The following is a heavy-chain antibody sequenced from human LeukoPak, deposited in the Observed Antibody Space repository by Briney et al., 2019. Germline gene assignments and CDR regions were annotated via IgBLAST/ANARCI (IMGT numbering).Heavy chain of an antibody. CDR2: ISSSGSTI. J-gene: IGHJ4*02. Sequence: GGSLRLSCAASGFTFSDYYMSWIRQAPGKGLEWVSYISSSGSTIYYADSVKGRFTISRDNAKNSLYLQMNSLRAEDTAVYYCARDQYYYDSSGGFPDYWGQGTLVTVSS. V-gene: IGHV3-11*01. D-gene: IGHD3-22*01. CDR3: ARDQYYYDSSGGFPDY. CDR1: GFTFSDYY.